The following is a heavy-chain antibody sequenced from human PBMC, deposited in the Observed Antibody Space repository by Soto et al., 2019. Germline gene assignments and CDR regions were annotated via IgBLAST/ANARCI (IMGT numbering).Heavy chain of an antibody. CDR1: GFTFSSYA. D-gene: IGHD3-10*01. CDR3: AKSAMVRGGGWFDP. CDR2: ISGSGGIT. Sequence: EVQLLESGGGLVQPGGSLRLSCAASGFTFSSYAMSWVRQAPGKGLEWVSDISGSGGITYYADSVKGRFTISRDNSKNTLYLHMNSRRAEYTAVYYCAKSAMVRGGGWFDPWGQGTLVTVSS. V-gene: IGHV3-23*01. J-gene: IGHJ5*02.